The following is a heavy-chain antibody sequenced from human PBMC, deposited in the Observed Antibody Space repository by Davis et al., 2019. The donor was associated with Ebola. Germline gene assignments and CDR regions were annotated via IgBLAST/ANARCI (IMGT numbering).Heavy chain of an antibody. CDR2: INSDGSST. D-gene: IGHD5-24*01. V-gene: IGHV3-74*01. CDR3: ARQRWLQSYYFDY. Sequence: HTGGSLRLSCAASGFTFSSYSMNWVRQAPGKGLVWVSRINSDGSSTSYADSVKGRFTISRDDAKNTLYLQMNSLRAEDTAVYYCARQRWLQSYYFDYWGQGTLVTVSS. J-gene: IGHJ4*02. CDR1: GFTFSSYS.